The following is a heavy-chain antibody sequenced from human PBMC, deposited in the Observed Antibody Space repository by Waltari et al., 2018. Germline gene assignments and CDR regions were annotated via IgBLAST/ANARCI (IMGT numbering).Heavy chain of an antibody. V-gene: IGHV3-7*01. J-gene: IGHJ4*02. Sequence: EVQLVESGGGLVQPGGSLRLSCAASGFTFGSYWRGWVRQAPGKGLEWVANIKQDGSQEYYVDSVKGRFTISRDNSKNILYVQMDSLRAEDTAVYYCARPVSGTTNQLDYWGQGTLVSVSS. CDR3: ARPVSGTTNQLDY. CDR1: GFTFGSYW. D-gene: IGHD1-20*01. CDR2: IKQDGSQE.